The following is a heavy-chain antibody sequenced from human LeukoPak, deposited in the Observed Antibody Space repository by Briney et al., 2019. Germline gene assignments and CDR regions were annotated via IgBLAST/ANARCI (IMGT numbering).Heavy chain of an antibody. J-gene: IGHJ5*02. D-gene: IGHD3-3*01. CDR3: ARKTLGFGDRSNWFDP. CDR2: IYYSGTT. CDR1: GGSISNYY. V-gene: IGHV4-59*12. Sequence: SETLSLTCTVSGGSISNYYWSWIRQPPGKGLEWIGYIYYSGTTNYNPSLKSRVIISVDTSKNRFSLKLSSVTAADTAVYYCARKTLGFGDRSNWFDPWGQGTLVTVSS.